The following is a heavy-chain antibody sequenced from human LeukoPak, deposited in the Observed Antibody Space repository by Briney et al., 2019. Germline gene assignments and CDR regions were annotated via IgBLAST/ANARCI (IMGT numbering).Heavy chain of an antibody. CDR3: ARDPREWDLALAENYYYGMDV. CDR1: GGTFSSYG. V-gene: IGHV1-18*01. Sequence: ASVKVSCKASGGTFSSYGISWVRQAPGQGLEWMGWISAYNGNTNYAQKLQGRVTMTTDTSTSTAYMELSSLRSEDTAVYYCARDPREWDLALAENYYYGMDVWGQGTTVTVSS. J-gene: IGHJ6*02. D-gene: IGHD6-19*01. CDR2: ISAYNGNT.